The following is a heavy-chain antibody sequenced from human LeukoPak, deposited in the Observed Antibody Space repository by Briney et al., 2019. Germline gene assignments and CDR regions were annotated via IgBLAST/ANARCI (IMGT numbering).Heavy chain of an antibody. CDR3: ARLDFPHYFDY. CDR2: IYHSGST. Sequence: PSETLSLTCAVSGYSISSGYYWGWIRQPPGKGLEWIGSIYHSGSTYYNPSLKSRVTISVDTSKNQFSLNLSSVTAADTAVYFCARLDFPHYFDYWDQGTLVTVSS. CDR1: GYSISSGYY. D-gene: IGHD2/OR15-2a*01. V-gene: IGHV4-38-2*01. J-gene: IGHJ4*02.